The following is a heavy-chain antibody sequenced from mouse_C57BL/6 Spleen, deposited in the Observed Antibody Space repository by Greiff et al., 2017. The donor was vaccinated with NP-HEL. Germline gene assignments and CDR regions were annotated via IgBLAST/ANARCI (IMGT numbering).Heavy chain of an antibody. J-gene: IGHJ3*01. Sequence: VQLQQSGPELVKPGASVKISCKASGYAFSSSWMNWVKQRPGKGLEWIGRIYPGDGDTNYNGKFKGKATLTADKSSSTAYMQLSSLTSEDSAVYFCARSFTTVVATEAWFAYWGQGTLVTVSA. V-gene: IGHV1-82*01. CDR3: ARSFTTVVATEAWFAY. D-gene: IGHD1-1*01. CDR1: GYAFSSSW. CDR2: IYPGDGDT.